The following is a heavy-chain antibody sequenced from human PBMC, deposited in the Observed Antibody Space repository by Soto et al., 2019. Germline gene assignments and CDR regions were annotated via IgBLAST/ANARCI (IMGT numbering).Heavy chain of an antibody. Sequence: QITLKESGPTLVKPTETLTLTCSFSGFSLSAPGVGVGWVHQPRGQALEFLALIYWDDDQKFRPSLRNRLTISKDTSKNEVVLTMTNMDSVDSGTYYCVHTPNYRLGGLHYWGRGTLVTVSS. D-gene: IGHD2-15*01. CDR2: IYWDDDQ. J-gene: IGHJ4*02. CDR1: GFSLSAPGVG. V-gene: IGHV2-5*02. CDR3: VHTPNYRLGGLHY.